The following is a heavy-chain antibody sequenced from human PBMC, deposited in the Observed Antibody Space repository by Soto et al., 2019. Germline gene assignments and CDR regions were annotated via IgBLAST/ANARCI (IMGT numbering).Heavy chain of an antibody. CDR1: GGTFSSYT. Sequence: QVQLVQSGAEVKKPGSSVKVSCKASGGTFSSYTISWVRQAPGQGLEWMGRIIPILGIANYAQKFQGRVTITADKSTSTAYMELSSLRSEDTAVYYCASAGGTMVRGYGYWGQGTLVTVSS. CDR3: ASAGGTMVRGYGY. D-gene: IGHD3-10*01. CDR2: IIPILGIA. V-gene: IGHV1-69*02. J-gene: IGHJ4*02.